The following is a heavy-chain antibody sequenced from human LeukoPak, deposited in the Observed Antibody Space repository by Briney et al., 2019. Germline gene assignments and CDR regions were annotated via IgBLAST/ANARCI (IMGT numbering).Heavy chain of an antibody. J-gene: IGHJ4*02. CDR2: ISGSGGST. CDR3: ARGYLAVAGTY. D-gene: IGHD6-19*01. V-gene: IGHV3-23*01. CDR1: GFTFSSYA. Sequence: PGGSLRLSCAASGFTFSSYAMSWVRQAPGKGLEWVSAISGSGGSTYYADSVKGRFTISRDNAKNSLYLQMNSLRAEDTAVYYCARGYLAVAGTYWGQGTLVTVSS.